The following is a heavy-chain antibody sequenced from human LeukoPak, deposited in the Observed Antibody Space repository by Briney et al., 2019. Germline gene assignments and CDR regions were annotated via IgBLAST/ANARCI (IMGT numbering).Heavy chain of an antibody. V-gene: IGHV4-39*02. J-gene: IGHJ4*02. D-gene: IGHD4-23*01. CDR2: IYHSGST. CDR1: GGSISSSSYY. Sequence: PSETLSLTCTVSGGSISSSSYYWGWIWQPPGKGLEWIGGIYHSGSTYYNPSLKSRVTISVDTSKNHFSLKLNSVTAADTAVYYCARSTVVTPFDYWGQGTLVTVSS. CDR3: ARSTVVTPFDY.